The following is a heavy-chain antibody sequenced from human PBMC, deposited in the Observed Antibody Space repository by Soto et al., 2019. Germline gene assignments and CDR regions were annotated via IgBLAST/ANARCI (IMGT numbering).Heavy chain of an antibody. J-gene: IGHJ4*02. CDR1: GDSFSGYY. V-gene: IGHV4-4*07. CDR3: ARCGNWNYASDS. D-gene: IGHD1-7*01. CDR2: VYTSGNT. Sequence: QVHLQESGPGLVRPSETLSLTCTVSGDSFSGYYWSWIRQPAGKGLEWIGRVYTSGNTDYNPSLKSRVTVSVDRSKNQFSLKLSSVTAADTAVYYCARCGNWNYASDSWGQGTLVTVS.